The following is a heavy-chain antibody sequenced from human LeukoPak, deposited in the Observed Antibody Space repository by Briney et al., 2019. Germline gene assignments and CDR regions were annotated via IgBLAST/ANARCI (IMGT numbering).Heavy chain of an antibody. CDR3: AKCGNSGCHLIDY. D-gene: IGHD5-12*01. Sequence: GGSLRLSCAASRFTFTTNAMSWVRQAPGKGLEWVSAISGRTGGTYYADSVKGRFTISRDNSKSTLYLQMDSLRAEDTAVYYCAKCGNSGCHLIDYWGQGTLVTVSS. V-gene: IGHV3-23*01. CDR2: ISGRTGGT. CDR1: RFTFTTNA. J-gene: IGHJ4*02.